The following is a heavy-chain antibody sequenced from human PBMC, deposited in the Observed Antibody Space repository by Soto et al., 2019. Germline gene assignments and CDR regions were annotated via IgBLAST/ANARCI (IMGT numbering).Heavy chain of an antibody. CDR3: AKGEGLLLRYFDY. Sequence: PSETLSLTCAVSGGSISSSNWWSWVRQPPGKGLEWIGEIYHSGSTNYNPSLKSRVTISVDKSKNQFSLKLSSVTAADTAVYYCAKGEGLLLRYFDYWGQGTLVTVSS. CDR1: GGSISSSNW. J-gene: IGHJ4*02. V-gene: IGHV4-4*02. CDR2: IYHSGST. D-gene: IGHD3-22*01.